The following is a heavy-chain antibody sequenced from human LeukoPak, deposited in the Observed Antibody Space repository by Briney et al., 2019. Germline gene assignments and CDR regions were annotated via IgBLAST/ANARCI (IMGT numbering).Heavy chain of an antibody. J-gene: IGHJ4*02. CDR1: GFTFSSYS. D-gene: IGHD1-26*01. V-gene: IGHV3-21*01. Sequence: GGSLRLSRAASGFTFSSYSMNWVREAPGKGREWVSSISSSSSYIYYADSVKGRFTISRDNAKNSLYLQMNSLRAEDTAVYYCARDPIVGATPLGYWGQGTLVTVSS. CDR2: ISSSSSYI. CDR3: ARDPIVGATPLGY.